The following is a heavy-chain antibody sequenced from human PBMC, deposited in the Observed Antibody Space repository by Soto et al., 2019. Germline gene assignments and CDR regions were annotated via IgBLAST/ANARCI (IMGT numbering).Heavy chain of an antibody. D-gene: IGHD3-10*01. J-gene: IGHJ4*02. Sequence: ESGGGLVTPGGSLRLSCAASGFTFSDYFMSWIRQAPGKGLEWVSYISGNNGHTNYADSVKGRFTTSRDNAKSSLYLQMNSLRDDDTAVYYCAGDNPFGSGTGDDWGQGTLVTVSS. CDR3: AGDNPFGSGTGDD. V-gene: IGHV3-11*05. CDR2: ISGNNGHT. CDR1: GFTFSDYF.